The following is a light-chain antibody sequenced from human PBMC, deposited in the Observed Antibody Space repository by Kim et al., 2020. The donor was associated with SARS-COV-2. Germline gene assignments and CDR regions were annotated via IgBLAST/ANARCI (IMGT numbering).Light chain of an antibody. CDR2: SNN. CDR3: AAWDDSLNGVV. J-gene: IGLJ2*01. Sequence: ELTQPPSASGTPGQRVTISCSGSSSNIGSNTVNWYQQLPGTAPKLLIYSNNQRPSGVPDRFSGSKSGTSASMAISGLQSEDEADYYCAAWDDSLNGVVFGGGTQLTVL. V-gene: IGLV1-44*01. CDR1: SSNIGSNT.